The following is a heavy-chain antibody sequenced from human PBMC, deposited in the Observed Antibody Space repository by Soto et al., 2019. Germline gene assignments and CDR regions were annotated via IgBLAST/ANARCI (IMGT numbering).Heavy chain of an antibody. Sequence: QVQLQESGPGLVKPSGTLSLTCAVSGVSISSHDWWTWVRQPPGKGLEWIGESHQSGSTNYNSSPRSRVTIEVDTSKNQFSLNLRSVTVADTAVYYCATRDNTRFFWGQGTLVTVST. J-gene: IGHJ4*02. CDR3: ATRDNTRFF. CDR2: SHQSGST. V-gene: IGHV4-4*02. CDR1: GVSISSHDW. D-gene: IGHD1-20*01.